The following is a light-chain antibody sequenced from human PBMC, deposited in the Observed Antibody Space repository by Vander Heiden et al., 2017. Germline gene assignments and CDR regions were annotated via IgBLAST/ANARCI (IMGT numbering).Light chain of an antibody. CDR2: DVS. CDR1: SSDILGYNY. CDR3: TSYTTSFTYV. Sequence: QSALTQPASVSGSPGQSITISCTGTSSDILGYNYVSWYQQYPGKAPKLMIYDVSNRPSGVSDRFSGSKSGNTASLTISGLQAEDEADYYCTSYTTSFTYVFATGTKVTVL. J-gene: IGLJ1*01. V-gene: IGLV2-14*03.